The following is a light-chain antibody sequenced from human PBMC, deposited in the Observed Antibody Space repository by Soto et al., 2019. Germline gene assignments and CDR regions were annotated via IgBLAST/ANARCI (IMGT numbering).Light chain of an antibody. CDR1: QDISNY. CDR3: QQYDNFPYT. CDR2: DAS. V-gene: IGKV1-33*01. J-gene: IGKJ2*01. Sequence: DIQMTQSPSSLSASVGDRVTITCQASQDISNYLNWYQQKPGKAPKLLIYDASNLETGVPSRFSGSGSGTDFTFTISSLQPEDIATYYCQQYDNFPYTFGQGTKLDIK.